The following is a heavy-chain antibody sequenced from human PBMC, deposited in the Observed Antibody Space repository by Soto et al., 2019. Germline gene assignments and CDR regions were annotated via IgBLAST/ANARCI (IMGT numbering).Heavy chain of an antibody. Sequence: QLQLQESGSGLVKPSQTLSLTCAVSGGSISSGGYSWSWIRQPPGKGLEWIGYIYHSGSTYYNPSLKSRVTRSVDRSKNQFSLKLSSVTAADTAVYSCAGSGYYHTSGMDVWGQGTTVTVSS. CDR1: GGSISSGGYS. J-gene: IGHJ6*02. CDR3: AGSGYYHTSGMDV. V-gene: IGHV4-30-2*01. CDR2: IYHSGST. D-gene: IGHD3-22*01.